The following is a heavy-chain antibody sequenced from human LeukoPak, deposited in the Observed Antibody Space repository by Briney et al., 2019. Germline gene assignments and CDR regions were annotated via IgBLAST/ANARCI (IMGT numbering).Heavy chain of an antibody. CDR3: AKQNSWNAFDI. D-gene: IGHD4-23*01. Sequence: RGWSLRLSCVASGFTFSDLGMHWVRQAQGKGLGWVGVIFYDGSKKYYSDLVKGRFTMSRDNSKNTLYLEMNNLRVEDTAFYYCAKQNSWNAFDIWGHGTMVTVSA. CDR2: IFYDGSKK. J-gene: IGHJ3*02. CDR1: GFTFSDLG. V-gene: IGHV3-33*06.